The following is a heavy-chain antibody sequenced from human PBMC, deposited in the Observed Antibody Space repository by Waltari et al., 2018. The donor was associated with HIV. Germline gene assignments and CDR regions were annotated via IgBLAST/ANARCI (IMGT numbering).Heavy chain of an antibody. Sequence: EVQLVESGGGLVQPGGSLRLSCAASGFTFSSYWMHWVRQAPGKGLVWVSKSNSDGSSTSYADCVKGRFTISRDTAKNTLYLQMNSLRAEDTAVYYCARDPYYYDSSSLDYWGQGTLVTVSS. CDR1: GFTFSSYW. V-gene: IGHV3-74*01. CDR3: ARDPYYYDSSSLDY. J-gene: IGHJ4*02. D-gene: IGHD3-22*01. CDR2: SNSDGSST.